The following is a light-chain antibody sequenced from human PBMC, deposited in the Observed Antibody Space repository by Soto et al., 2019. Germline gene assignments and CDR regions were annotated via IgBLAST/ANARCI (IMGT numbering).Light chain of an antibody. CDR3: CSYAGSSTLYV. V-gene: IGLV2-23*02. CDR1: SSDFGSYNL. J-gene: IGLJ1*01. CDR2: EVS. Sequence: QSVLTQPASVSGSPGQSITISCTGTSSDFGSYNLVSWYQQHPGKAPKLMIYEVSKRPSGVSNRFSGSKSGNTASLTISGLQAEDEADDYCCSYAGSSTLYVFGTGTKVTVL.